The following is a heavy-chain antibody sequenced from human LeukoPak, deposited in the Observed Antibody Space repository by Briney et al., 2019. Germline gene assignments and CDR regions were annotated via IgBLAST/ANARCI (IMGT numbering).Heavy chain of an antibody. V-gene: IGHV3-21*01. Sequence: GGSLRLSCAASGFTFSSYTMNWVRQAPGKGLEWVSSIGTTSSSIYYADSVKGRFTISRDNARNSLYLQMNSLRAEDTAVYYCARIPNSADFPSWLDPWGQGTLVTVSS. CDR3: ARIPNSADFPSWLDP. CDR1: GFTFSSYT. D-gene: IGHD2/OR15-2a*01. J-gene: IGHJ5*02. CDR2: IGTTSSSI.